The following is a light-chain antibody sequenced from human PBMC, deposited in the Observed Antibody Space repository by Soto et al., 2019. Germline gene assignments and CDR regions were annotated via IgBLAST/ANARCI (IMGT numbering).Light chain of an antibody. CDR3: CSYTHSYTWV. J-gene: IGLJ3*02. CDR2: KGS. Sequence: QSALTQPASVSGSPRQSITISCTGTSSDVGDGDFVSWYQQRPGNAPKLMIYKGSNRPSEVSNRFSGSKSGNTAYLTISGLQAEDEAYYYCCSYTHSYTWVFGGGTKVTVL. V-gene: IGLV2-14*01. CDR1: SSDVGDGDF.